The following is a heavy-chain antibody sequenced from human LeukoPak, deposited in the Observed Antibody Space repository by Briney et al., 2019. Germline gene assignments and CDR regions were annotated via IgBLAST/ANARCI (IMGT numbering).Heavy chain of an antibody. CDR2: IYHSGDT. D-gene: IGHD6-6*01. CDR1: GGSFSSYY. CDR3: ARGDTVAARPGRFDY. Sequence: SETLSLTCAVYGGSFSSYYWSWIRQPPGKGLEWIGEIYHSGDTNYNPSLKSRVTISVDTSKNQFSLKLSSVTAADTAVYYCARGDTVAARPGRFDYWGQGTLVTVSS. J-gene: IGHJ4*02. V-gene: IGHV4-34*01.